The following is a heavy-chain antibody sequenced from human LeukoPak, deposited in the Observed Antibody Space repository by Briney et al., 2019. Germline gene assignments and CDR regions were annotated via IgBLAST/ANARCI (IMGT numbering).Heavy chain of an antibody. V-gene: IGHV4-39*07. J-gene: IGHJ2*01. CDR3: ARRLPPPWCFDL. CDR1: GGSISSDNYY. CDR2: IYYSGST. Sequence: SETLSLTCTVSGGSISSDNYYWGCLRHPPGKGLEWIGSIYYSGSTNYNPSLKSRVTISIDTSKNQFSLKLSSVTAADTAVYYCARRLPPPWCFDLWGRGTLVTVSS.